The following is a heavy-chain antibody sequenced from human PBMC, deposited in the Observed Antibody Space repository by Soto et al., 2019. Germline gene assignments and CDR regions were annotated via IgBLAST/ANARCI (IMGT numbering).Heavy chain of an antibody. CDR3: ARDLSSSADAFDI. CDR1: GFTFSRYG. Sequence: LRLSCAVSGFTFSRYGMHWVRQAPGKGLEWVAVIWYDGSDMYYADFVKGRFTISRDSSKNTLYLQMNSLRVEDTAMYYCARDLSSSADAFDIWGQGTMVTVSS. J-gene: IGHJ3*02. V-gene: IGHV3-33*01. D-gene: IGHD6-13*01. CDR2: IWYDGSDM.